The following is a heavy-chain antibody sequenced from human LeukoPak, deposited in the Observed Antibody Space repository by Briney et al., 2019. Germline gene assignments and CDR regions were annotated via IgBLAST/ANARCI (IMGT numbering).Heavy chain of an antibody. Sequence: SETLSLTCAVYGDSFSGSYYWSWIRQPAGKGLEWIGRIYTSGSTNYNPSLKSRVTISVDTSKNQFSLKLSSVTAAGTAVYYCARDSAGVVVVPAATHFDYWGQGTLVTVSS. D-gene: IGHD2-2*01. V-gene: IGHV4-61*02. J-gene: IGHJ4*02. CDR2: IYTSGST. CDR3: ARDSAGVVVVPAATHFDY. CDR1: GDSFSGSYY.